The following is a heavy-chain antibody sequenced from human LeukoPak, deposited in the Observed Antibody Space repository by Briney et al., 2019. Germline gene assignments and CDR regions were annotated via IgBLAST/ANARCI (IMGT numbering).Heavy chain of an antibody. D-gene: IGHD3-10*01. CDR2: ISTSSGSI. Sequence: GGSLRLSCAASGFTFSSYSMNWIRQAPGKGLEWVSFISTSSGSIYYADSVKGRFTISRDNSKNTLYLQMNSLRAEDTAVYYCARVYGSDYGMDVWGQGTTVTVPS. CDR1: GFTFSSYS. CDR3: ARVYGSDYGMDV. J-gene: IGHJ6*02. V-gene: IGHV3-21*01.